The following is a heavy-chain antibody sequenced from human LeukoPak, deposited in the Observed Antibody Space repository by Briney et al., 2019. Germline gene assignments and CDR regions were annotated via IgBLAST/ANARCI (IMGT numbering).Heavy chain of an antibody. CDR1: GFTFSSYA. J-gene: IGHJ4*02. V-gene: IGHV3-23*01. D-gene: IGHD6-13*01. CDR3: AKDSSSWYESLVFDY. CDR2: ISGSGGST. Sequence: AGGSLRLSCAASGFTFSSYAMSWVRQAPGKGLEWVSAISGSGGSTYYADSVKGRFTISRDNSKNTLYLQMNSLRAEDTAVYYCAKDSSSWYESLVFDYWGQGTLVTVSS.